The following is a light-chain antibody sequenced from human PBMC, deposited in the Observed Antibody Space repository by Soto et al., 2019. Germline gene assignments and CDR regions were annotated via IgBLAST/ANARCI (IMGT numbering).Light chain of an antibody. V-gene: IGKV3-20*01. Sequence: EIVLTQSPGTLSLSPGERATLSCRASQSVSSSYLAWYQQKPGQAPRLLIYGASSRATGIPDRFSGSGSGTDFTLTISRLEPEDCAVYYCQQYGSSHPPEGAFGQGTRLEIK. J-gene: IGKJ5*01. CDR1: QSVSSSY. CDR3: QQYGSSHPPEGA. CDR2: GAS.